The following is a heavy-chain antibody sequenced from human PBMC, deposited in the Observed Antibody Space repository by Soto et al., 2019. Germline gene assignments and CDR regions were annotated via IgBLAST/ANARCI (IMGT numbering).Heavy chain of an antibody. D-gene: IGHD6-19*01. CDR3: ARDLRYSSGWYPDAFDI. V-gene: IGHV1-18*01. CDR2: ISAYNGNT. CDR1: GYTFTSYG. J-gene: IGHJ3*02. Sequence: GASVKVSCKASGYTFTSYGISWVRQAPGQGLEWMGWISAYNGNTNYAQKLQGRVTMTTDTSTSTAYMELRSLRSDDTAVYYCARDLRYSSGWYPDAFDIWGQGTMVTVSS.